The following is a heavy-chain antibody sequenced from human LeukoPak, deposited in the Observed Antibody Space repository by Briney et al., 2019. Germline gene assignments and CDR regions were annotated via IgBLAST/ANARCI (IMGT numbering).Heavy chain of an antibody. CDR3: ARTDVASMDAFDI. CDR1: GGSISSGGYY. D-gene: IGHD5-12*01. J-gene: IGHJ3*02. V-gene: IGHV4-31*03. Sequence: PSQTLSLTCTVSGGSISSGGYYWSWIRQHPGKGLEWIGYIYYSGSTYYNPSLKSRVTISVDTSKNQFSLKLSSVTAADTAVYYCARTDVASMDAFDIWGQGTMVTVSS. CDR2: IYYSGST.